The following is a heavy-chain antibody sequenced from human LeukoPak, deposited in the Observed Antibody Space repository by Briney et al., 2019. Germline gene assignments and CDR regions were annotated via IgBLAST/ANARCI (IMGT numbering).Heavy chain of an antibody. V-gene: IGHV4-4*09. CDR2: IYTSGST. CDR1: GGSISSYY. Sequence: SETPSLTCTVSGGSISSYYWSWIRQPPGKGLEWVGYIYTSGSTNYNPSLKSRVTISVDTSKNQFSLKLSSVTAADTAVYYCARHGSEDYYYMDVWGKGTTVTVSS. CDR3: ARHGSEDYYYMDV. J-gene: IGHJ6*03.